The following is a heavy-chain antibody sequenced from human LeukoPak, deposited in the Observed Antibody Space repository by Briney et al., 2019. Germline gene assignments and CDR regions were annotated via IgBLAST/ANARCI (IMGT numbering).Heavy chain of an antibody. CDR2: IIPIFGTA. J-gene: IGHJ4*02. CDR1: GGTFSSHA. Sequence: SVKVSCTASGGTFSSHAISWVRQAPGQGLEWMGGIIPIFGTANYAQKFQGRVTITADESTSTAYMELSSLRSEDTAVYYCARARSSGWYILDYWGQGTLVTVSS. CDR3: ARARSSGWYILDY. D-gene: IGHD6-19*01. V-gene: IGHV1-69*13.